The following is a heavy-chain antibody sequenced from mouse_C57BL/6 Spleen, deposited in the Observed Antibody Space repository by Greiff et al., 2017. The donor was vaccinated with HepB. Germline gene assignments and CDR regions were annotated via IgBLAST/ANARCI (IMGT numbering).Heavy chain of an antibody. J-gene: IGHJ3*01. CDR1: GFTFSSYA. CDR2: ISDGGSYT. CDR3: AREITTVVAPFAY. V-gene: IGHV5-4*01. Sequence: EVKLMESGGGLVKPGGSLKLSCAASGFTFSSYAMSWVRQTPEKRLEWVATISDGGSYTYYPDNVKGRFTISRDNAKNNLYLQMSHLKSEDTAMYYCAREITTVVAPFAYWGQGTLVTVSA. D-gene: IGHD1-1*01.